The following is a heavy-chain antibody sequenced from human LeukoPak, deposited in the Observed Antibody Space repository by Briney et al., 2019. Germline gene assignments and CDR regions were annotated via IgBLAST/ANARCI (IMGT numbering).Heavy chain of an antibody. Sequence: GGSLRLSCAASGFIFSKYTMSWVRQAPGKGLDWVSGISGSGGSTYYADSVKGRFTISRDNSKNTLYLQMNSLRAEDTAVYYCARGDYGGDYFDYWGQGTLVTVSS. CDR1: GFIFSKYT. CDR2: ISGSGGST. V-gene: IGHV3-23*01. D-gene: IGHD4-23*01. J-gene: IGHJ4*02. CDR3: ARGDYGGDYFDY.